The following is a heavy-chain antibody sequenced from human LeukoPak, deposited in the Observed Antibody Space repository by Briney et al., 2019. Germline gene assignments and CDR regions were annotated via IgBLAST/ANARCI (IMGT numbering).Heavy chain of an antibody. V-gene: IGHV1-8*01. CDR3: ARVMEGYRGGDCYFIV. CDR2: MNPNSGNT. J-gene: IGHJ4*02. Sequence: ASVKVSCKASGYTFTSYDINWVRQATGQGLEWMGWMNPNSGNTGYAQKFQGRVTMTRNTSISTAYMELSSLRSEDTAVYYCARVMEGYRGGDCYFIVWGQGTLVTVSS. D-gene: IGHD2-21*02. CDR1: GYTFTSYD.